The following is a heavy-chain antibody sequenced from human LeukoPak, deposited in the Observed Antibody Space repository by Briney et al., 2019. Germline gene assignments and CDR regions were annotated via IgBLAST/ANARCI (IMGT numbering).Heavy chain of an antibody. V-gene: IGHV4-4*07. D-gene: IGHD4-17*01. CDR1: GGSISSYH. J-gene: IGHJ3*02. CDR2: IYTNETT. CDR3: ARNPTTVTKGFDI. Sequence: SETLSLTCTVSGGSISSYHWSWIRQAAGKGLEWIWRIYTNETTNYNPSLKIRVTISVETSKNQFSLKLSSVTAADTAVYYCARNPTTVTKGFDIWGQGTMVTVSS.